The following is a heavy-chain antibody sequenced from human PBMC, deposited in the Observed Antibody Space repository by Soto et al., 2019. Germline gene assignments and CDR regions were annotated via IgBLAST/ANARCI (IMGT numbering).Heavy chain of an antibody. CDR2: IIDSGGST. Sequence: GGSLRLSCAASGFTFSSCAMGWVRQAPGKGLEWVSDIIDSGGSTYYADSVKGRFTISRDNSKNTLYLQMNSLRAEDTAVYYCAKDLFGPYYYDSSGPGGDYWGQGTLVTVSS. CDR1: GFTFSSCA. D-gene: IGHD3-22*01. V-gene: IGHV3-23*01. J-gene: IGHJ4*02. CDR3: AKDLFGPYYYDSSGPGGDY.